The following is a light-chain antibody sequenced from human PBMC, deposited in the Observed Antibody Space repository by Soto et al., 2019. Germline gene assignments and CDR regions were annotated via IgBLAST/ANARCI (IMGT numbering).Light chain of an antibody. J-gene: IGLJ1*01. CDR1: SSNIGAGYD. CDR3: QSYDSSLSGYV. Sequence: QSVLTQPPSVSGAPGQRVTISCTGSSSNIGAGYDVHWYQQLPGTAPKLLIYGNSNRPSGVPDRFSGSKSGTSASLAITGLQAEEESDYYCQSYDSSLSGYVFGTVTKVT. V-gene: IGLV1-40*01. CDR2: GNS.